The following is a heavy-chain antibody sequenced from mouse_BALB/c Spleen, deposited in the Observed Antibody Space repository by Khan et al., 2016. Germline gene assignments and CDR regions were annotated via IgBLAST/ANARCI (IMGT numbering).Heavy chain of an antibody. CDR1: GYLFSIYW. Sequence: VQLQESGVEMVRPGSSVKISCKASGYLFSIYWMNWVKQRPGQGLEWIGQIYPGDDDINYDGNFKGKVTLTADTSSSTVYMQLSSLTSEDSAVYFCARSRYGNVAPDALDYWGQGTSVTVSS. D-gene: IGHD2-1*01. CDR2: IYPGDDDI. CDR3: ARSRYGNVAPDALDY. J-gene: IGHJ4*01. V-gene: IGHV1-80*01.